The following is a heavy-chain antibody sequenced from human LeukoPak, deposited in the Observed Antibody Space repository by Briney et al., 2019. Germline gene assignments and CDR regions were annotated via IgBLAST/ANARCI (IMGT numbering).Heavy chain of an antibody. CDR2: IYPGDSHT. V-gene: IGHV5-51*01. CDR3: ARQLGYCSTASCYTRMDV. J-gene: IGHJ6*03. CDR1: GYSFTSYW. Sequence: GESLKISCKGSGYSFTSYWIGWVRQMPGKGLEWMGIIYPGDSHTRYSPSFQGQVTISVDKSISTAYLQWSSLKASDTAMYYCARQLGYCSTASCYTRMDVWGKGTTVTVSS. D-gene: IGHD2-2*02.